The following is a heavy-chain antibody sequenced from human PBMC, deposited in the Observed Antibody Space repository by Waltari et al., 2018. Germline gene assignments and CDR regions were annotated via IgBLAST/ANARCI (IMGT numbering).Heavy chain of an antibody. V-gene: IGHV1-69-2*01. CDR2: VGPKDGET. CDR3: SRSGSDDWFDP. D-gene: IGHD2-15*01. J-gene: IGHJ5*02. CDR1: GYTFTDYY. Sequence: EVQLLQSGAAVKKPGATVKISCKSSGYTFTDYYIHWVKQTPGKGLEWMGRVGPKDGETIYAEKFQDRVTISADTSTDTVYMIMNGLRFDDTALYFCSRSGSDDWFDPWGRGTPVTVVS.